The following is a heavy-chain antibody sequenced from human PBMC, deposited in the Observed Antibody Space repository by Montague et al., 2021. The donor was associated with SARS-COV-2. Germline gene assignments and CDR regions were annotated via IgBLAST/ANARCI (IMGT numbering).Heavy chain of an antibody. V-gene: IGHV3-33*01. CDR2: IWYDGSNE. D-gene: IGHD1-26*01. CDR1: GFIFSSYG. Sequence: SLRLSCAASGFIFSSYGMHRVRQAPGKGLEWVAHIWYDGSNENYVDSVKGRFTISRDNFKNTLYLQMNGLRAEDTAIYYCARGSVGGYYFDYWGQGTLVTVSS. CDR3: ARGSVGGYYFDY. J-gene: IGHJ4*02.